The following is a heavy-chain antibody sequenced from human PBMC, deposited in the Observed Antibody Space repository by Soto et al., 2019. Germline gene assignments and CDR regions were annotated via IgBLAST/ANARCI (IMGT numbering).Heavy chain of an antibody. CDR3: ARGIASAGYYYYYYMDV. CDR2: IYYSGST. J-gene: IGHJ6*03. Sequence: SETLSLTCTVSGGSISSYYWSWIRQPPGKGLEWIGYIYYSGSTNYNPSLKSRVTISVDTSKNQFSLKLSSLTAADTALYYCARGIASAGYYYYYYMDVWGKGTTVTVSS. D-gene: IGHD6-25*01. V-gene: IGHV4-59*01. CDR1: GGSISSYY.